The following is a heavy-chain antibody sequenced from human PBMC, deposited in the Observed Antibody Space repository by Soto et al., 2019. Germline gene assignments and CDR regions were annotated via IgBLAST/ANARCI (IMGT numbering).Heavy chain of an antibody. J-gene: IGHJ4*02. CDR2: IKVDGSDS. V-gene: IGHV3-7*01. D-gene: IGHD6-25*01. Sequence: GGSLRLSCGPSGFIFSSHWLTWVRQAPGKGLEWVAEIKVDGSDSHYGDSVKCRSTICRDNAGRSPYLQMSSLRAQDTAVDYGARLYGSVSTFDYWGQESLFSVSS. CDR3: ARLYGSVSTFDY. CDR1: GFIFSSHW.